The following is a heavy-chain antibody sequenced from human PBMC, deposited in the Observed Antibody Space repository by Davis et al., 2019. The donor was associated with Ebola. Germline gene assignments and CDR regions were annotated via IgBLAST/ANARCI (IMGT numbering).Heavy chain of an antibody. CDR1: GFTFSSYS. CDR2: ISSSSSYI. CDR3: AKDSTGSSLSYPADY. Sequence: GESLKISCAASGFTFSSYSMNWVRQAPGKGLEWVSSISSSSSYIYYADSVKGRFTISRDNAKNSLYLQMNSLRAEDTAVYYCAKDSTGSSLSYPADYWGQGTLVTVSS. D-gene: IGHD1-26*01. J-gene: IGHJ4*02. V-gene: IGHV3-21*01.